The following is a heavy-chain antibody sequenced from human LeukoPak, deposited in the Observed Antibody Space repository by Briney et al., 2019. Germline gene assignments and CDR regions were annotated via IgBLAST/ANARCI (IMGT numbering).Heavy chain of an antibody. D-gene: IGHD3-9*01. CDR3: ARARVEAAAYYNEGMDY. V-gene: IGHV3-30*04. J-gene: IGHJ4*02. Sequence: AGRSLRLSCVVSGFSLSNYAMHWVRQAPGKGLEWVAVISYDGGNKYYADSVKGRFTISRDNSRNTLYLQMNSLRGEDTAIYNCARARVEAAAYYNEGMDYWGQGTLVTVSS. CDR2: ISYDGGNK. CDR1: GFSLSNYA.